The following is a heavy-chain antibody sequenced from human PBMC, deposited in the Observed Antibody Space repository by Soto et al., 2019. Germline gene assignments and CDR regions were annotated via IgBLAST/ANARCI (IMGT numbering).Heavy chain of an antibody. CDR3: ARGVFSGHV. CDR1: GYTFNSCD. J-gene: IGHJ6*02. V-gene: IGHV1-8*01. Sequence: GASVTVSCKDSGYTFNSCDINWVRQDTKQGLEWMGWMNPNSGNTGYAQKFQGRVTMTRNTSISTAYMELSSLRSEDTAVHYCARGVFSGHVWGQGTTVTSP. CDR2: MNPNSGNT.